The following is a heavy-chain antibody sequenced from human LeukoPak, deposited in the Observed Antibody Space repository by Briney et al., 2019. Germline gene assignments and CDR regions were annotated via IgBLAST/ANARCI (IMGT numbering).Heavy chain of an antibody. Sequence: GGSLRLSCAASGFTFSSYGMHWVRQAPGKGLEWVAVISYDGSNKYYIDSVKGRFTISRDNSKNTLYLQMDSLRAEDTAVYYCAKRRGTYYDFWSGYGAFDIWGQGTMVTVSS. V-gene: IGHV3-30*18. D-gene: IGHD3-3*01. CDR1: GFTFSSYG. CDR2: ISYDGSNK. CDR3: AKRRGTYYDFWSGYGAFDI. J-gene: IGHJ3*02.